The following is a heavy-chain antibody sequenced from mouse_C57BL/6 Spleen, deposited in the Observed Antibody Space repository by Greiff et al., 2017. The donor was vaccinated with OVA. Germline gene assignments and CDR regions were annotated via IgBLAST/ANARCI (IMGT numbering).Heavy chain of an antibody. J-gene: IGHJ2*01. CDR2: IYPGDGDT. CDR1: GYAFSSYW. D-gene: IGHD1-1*02. V-gene: IGHV1-80*01. CDR3: ARGENGYSDY. Sequence: VQGVESGAELVKPGASVKISCKASGYAFSSYWMNWVKQRPGKGLEWIGQIYPGDGDTNYNGKFKGKATLTADKSSSTAYMQLSSLTSEDSAVYFCARGENGYSDYWGQGTTLTVSS.